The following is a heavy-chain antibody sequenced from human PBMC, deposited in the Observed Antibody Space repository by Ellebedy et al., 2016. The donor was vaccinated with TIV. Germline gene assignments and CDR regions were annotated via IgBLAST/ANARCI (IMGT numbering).Heavy chain of an antibody. D-gene: IGHD3-10*01. J-gene: IGHJ4*02. Sequence: SETLSLTXTVSGDSFSSDSSYWSWIRQPPGKGLEWIGYIYNTGTTNYNPSLKSRVTISVDASKNQFSLNLSSVTAADTAVYYCATVSYNRPGSIIGHFFDFWGQGTLVTVSS. V-gene: IGHV4-61*01. CDR1: GDSFSSDSSY. CDR2: IYNTGTT. CDR3: ATVSYNRPGSIIGHFFDF.